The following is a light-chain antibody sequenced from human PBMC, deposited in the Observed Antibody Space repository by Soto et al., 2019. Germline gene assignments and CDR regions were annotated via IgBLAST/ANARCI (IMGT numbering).Light chain of an antibody. CDR1: SSNTGAGYD. J-gene: IGLJ1*01. Sequence: QSVLTQPPSVSGAPGQRVTISWTGSSSNTGAGYDVHWYKQFPGTAPKLLIYGNNNRPSGVPGRFSGSKSGTSASLAITGLQVEDEANYYCQSYDSSLSGFVFGTGTKVTVL. CDR2: GNN. V-gene: IGLV1-40*01. CDR3: QSYDSSLSGFV.